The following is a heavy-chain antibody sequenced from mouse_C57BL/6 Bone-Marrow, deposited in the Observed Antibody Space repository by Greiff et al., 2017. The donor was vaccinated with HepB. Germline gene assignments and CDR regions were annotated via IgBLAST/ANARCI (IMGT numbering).Heavy chain of an antibody. CDR3: ARAPIYYGNFHWYFDV. CDR1: GYTFTSYW. J-gene: IGHJ1*03. V-gene: IGHV1-61*01. CDR2: IYPSDSET. D-gene: IGHD2-1*01. Sequence: QVQLQQPGAELVRPGSSVKLSCKASGYTFTSYWMDWVKQRPGQGLEWIGNIYPSDSETHYNQKFKDKATLTVDKSSSTAYMQLSSLTSKDSAVYYCARAPIYYGNFHWYFDVWGTGTTVTVSS.